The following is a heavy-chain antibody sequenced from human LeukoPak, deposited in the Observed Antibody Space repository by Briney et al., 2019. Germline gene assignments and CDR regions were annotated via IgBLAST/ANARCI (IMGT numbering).Heavy chain of an antibody. D-gene: IGHD6-19*01. Sequence: PGGSLRLSCAASGFTFISYDIHWVRQAPGKGLEWVAFIRYDGSNKYYADSVRGRFTISRDNSKNTLYLQMNSLRAEDTAVYFCAKGSKAVLFTRDHYMDVWGKGTTVTISS. CDR2: IRYDGSNK. J-gene: IGHJ6*03. CDR3: AKGSKAVLFTRDHYMDV. CDR1: GFTFISYD. V-gene: IGHV3-30*02.